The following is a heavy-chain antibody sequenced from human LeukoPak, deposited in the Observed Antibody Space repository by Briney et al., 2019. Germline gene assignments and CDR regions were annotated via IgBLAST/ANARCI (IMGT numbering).Heavy chain of an antibody. J-gene: IGHJ4*02. Sequence: PGGSLTLSCSASGFNFTASYMSWIRQLSGGCLEWISYISPRSYSTYYADSARGRFTISRDNGHNSLFLHMTAVRVDDSAIYYCARGKRTFDFWGQGTRVSVSS. D-gene: IGHD6-25*01. CDR2: ISPRSYST. CDR1: GFNFTASY. CDR3: ARGKRTFDF. V-gene: IGHV3-11*01.